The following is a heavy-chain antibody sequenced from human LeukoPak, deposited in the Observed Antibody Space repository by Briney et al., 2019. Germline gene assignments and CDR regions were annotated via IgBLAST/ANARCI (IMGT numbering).Heavy chain of an antibody. CDR3: AREIEGYSDFYSFGRPDNYWFDP. J-gene: IGHJ5*02. V-gene: IGHV4-30-2*01. D-gene: IGHD2-21*02. CDR2: VYYNGNT. Sequence: PSQTLSLTCTVSGVSVTRGAYYWTWIRQPPGKGLEWIGHVYYNGNTDYNPSLKSRVPMSVDKSNNQFSLKLSFVTAADTAVYFCAREIEGYSDFYSFGRPDNYWFDPWGQGTLITVSS. CDR1: GVSVTRGAYY.